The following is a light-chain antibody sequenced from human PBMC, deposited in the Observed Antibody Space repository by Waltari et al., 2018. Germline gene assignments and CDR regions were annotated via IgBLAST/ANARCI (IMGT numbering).Light chain of an antibody. Sequence: QSALTQPASVSGSPGQSITISCTAVNSNVDILHLVSWYQHHPGRNPRLLIYAFSQRPSGISIRFSGSKSVYTASLTISGLQPEDEGDYFCCSFAGYGIYVFGSGTQVSVL. CDR2: AFS. CDR1: NSNVDILHL. CDR3: CSFAGYGIYV. V-gene: IGLV2-23*02. J-gene: IGLJ1*01.